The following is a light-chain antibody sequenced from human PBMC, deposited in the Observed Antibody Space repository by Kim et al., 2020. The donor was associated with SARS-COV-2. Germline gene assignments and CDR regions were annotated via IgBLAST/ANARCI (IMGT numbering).Light chain of an antibody. CDR2: GVS. J-gene: IGKJ5*01. Sequence: EIVLTQSPGTLSLSPGERATLSCRASHSVSGNYLAWYKQKPGQAPRVFIYGVSRRATGIPDRFSGSGSGTEFTLTISRLEPEDFAMYYCQQYARAPDTFGQGTRLEIK. CDR1: HSVSGNY. CDR3: QQYARAPDT. V-gene: IGKV3-20*01.